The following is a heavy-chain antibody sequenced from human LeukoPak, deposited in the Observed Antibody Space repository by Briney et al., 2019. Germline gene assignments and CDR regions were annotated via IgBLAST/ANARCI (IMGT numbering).Heavy chain of an antibody. D-gene: IGHD4-23*01. CDR2: ISYDGSNK. Sequence: GGSLRLSCAASGFTFSSYGMHWVRQAPGKGLEWVAVISYDGSNKYYADSVKGRFTISRDNSKNTLYLQMNSLRAEDTAVYYCAKDRRVVTLLYYFDYWGQGTLVTVSS. J-gene: IGHJ4*02. CDR3: AKDRRVVTLLYYFDY. CDR1: GFTFSSYG. V-gene: IGHV3-30*18.